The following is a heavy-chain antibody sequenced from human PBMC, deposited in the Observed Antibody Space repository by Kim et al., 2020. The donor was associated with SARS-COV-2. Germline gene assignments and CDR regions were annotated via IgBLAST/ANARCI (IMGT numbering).Heavy chain of an antibody. CDR3: ARGWVSYYFDY. CDR2: T. V-gene: IGHV4-34*01. Sequence: TNYHPSRKSRVTISVDTSKNQFSLKLSSVTAADTAVYYCARGWVSYYFDYWGQGTLVTVSS. D-gene: IGHD6-13*01. J-gene: IGHJ4*02.